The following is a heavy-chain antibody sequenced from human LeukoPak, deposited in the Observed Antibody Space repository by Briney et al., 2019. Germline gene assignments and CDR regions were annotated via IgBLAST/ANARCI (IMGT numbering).Heavy chain of an antibody. CDR2: INHSGST. J-gene: IGHJ4*02. CDR1: GGSFSGYY. V-gene: IGHV4-34*01. D-gene: IGHD3-22*01. Sequence: SETLSLTCAVYGGSFSGYYWSWIRQPPGKGVEWIGEINHSGSTNYNPSLKSRVTISVDTSKNQFSLKLSSVTAADTAVYYCASAPYYYDSSGHYVQHYFDYWGQGTLVTVSS. CDR3: ASAPYYYDSSGHYVQHYFDY.